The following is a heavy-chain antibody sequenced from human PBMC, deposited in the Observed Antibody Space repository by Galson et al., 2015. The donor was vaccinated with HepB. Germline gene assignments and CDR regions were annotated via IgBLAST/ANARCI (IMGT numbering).Heavy chain of an antibody. V-gene: IGHV3-21*01. J-gene: IGHJ5*02. CDR3: ARDTGWTPHPNWFDP. D-gene: IGHD3/OR15-3a*01. CDR2: ISSSSSYI. CDR1: GFTFSSYS. Sequence: SLRLSCAASGFTFSSYSMNWVRQAPGKGLEWVSSISSSSSYIYYADSVKGRFTISRDNAKNSLYLQMNSLRAEDTAVYYCARDTGWTPHPNWFDPWGRGTLVTVSS.